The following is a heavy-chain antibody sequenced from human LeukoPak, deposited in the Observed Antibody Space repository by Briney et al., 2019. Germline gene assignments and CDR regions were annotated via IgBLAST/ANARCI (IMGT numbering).Heavy chain of an antibody. CDR3: AKHRFESGGYHSTD. CDR1: GFTFSSYA. D-gene: IGHD3-22*01. J-gene: IGHJ4*02. V-gene: IGHV3-23*01. Sequence: GGSLRLSCAASGFTFSSYAMSWVRQAPGKGLAWVSTISGGSGSTYCADSVEGRFTISRDNSKNTLYLQMNSLRDEDTAVYYCAKHRFESGGYHSTDWGQGTLVTVSS. CDR2: ISGGSGST.